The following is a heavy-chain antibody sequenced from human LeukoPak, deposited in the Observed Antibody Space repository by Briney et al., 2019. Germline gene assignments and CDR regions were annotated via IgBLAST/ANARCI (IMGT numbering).Heavy chain of an antibody. CDR3: ARDLGSYGAERYYYDSSGYYPSSSFDY. D-gene: IGHD3-22*01. V-gene: IGHV3-33*01. CDR2: IWYDGSNK. Sequence: GGSLRLSCAASGFTFSSYGMHWARQAPGKGLEWVAVIWYDGSNKYYADSVKGRFTISRDNSKNTLYLQMNSLRAEDTAVYYCARDLGSYGAERYYYDSSGYYPSSSFDYWGQGTLVTVSS. J-gene: IGHJ4*02. CDR1: GFTFSSYG.